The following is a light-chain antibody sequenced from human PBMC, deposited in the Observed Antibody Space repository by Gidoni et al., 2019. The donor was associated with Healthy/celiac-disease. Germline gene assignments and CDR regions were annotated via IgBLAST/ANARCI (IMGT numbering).Light chain of an antibody. CDR2: WAS. Sequence: DIEMTQSPDSLAVSLGERATINCKSSQSDLYSSNNKNDLAWYQQKPGQPPKLLIYWASTRASGVSDRFGCSGSGTDFTLTSSSLHAEDVAVYYCQQYYSTPLTFGGGTKVEIK. J-gene: IGKJ4*01. V-gene: IGKV4-1*01. CDR3: QQYYSTPLT. CDR1: QSDLYSSNNKND.